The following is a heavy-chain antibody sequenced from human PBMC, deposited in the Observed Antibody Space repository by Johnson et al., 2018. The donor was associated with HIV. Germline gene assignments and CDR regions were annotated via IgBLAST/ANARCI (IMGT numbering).Heavy chain of an antibody. Sequence: VQLVESGGGVVQPWRSLRLSCAASGFTFSSYAMHWVRQAPGKGLEWAAVISYYGSNKYYADSVKGPFTISRDNSKNTLYIQMNSMRAEDTAVYFCASQVRGLRLGVDAFDIWGQGTMVTVSS. CDR3: ASQVRGLRLGVDAFDI. D-gene: IGHD3-16*01. CDR2: ISYYGSNK. J-gene: IGHJ3*02. CDR1: GFTFSSYA. V-gene: IGHV3-30*14.